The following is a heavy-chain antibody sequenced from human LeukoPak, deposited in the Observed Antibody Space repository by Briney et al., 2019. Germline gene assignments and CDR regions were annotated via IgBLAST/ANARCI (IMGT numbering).Heavy chain of an antibody. J-gene: IGHJ4*02. CDR2: ISHSGST. D-gene: IGHD3-9*01. Sequence: SETLSLTSGVSGGSISSGGYSWSWIRQPPGKGLERIGYISHSGSTYYNPSLKSRVTISVDRSKNQFSLKLSSVTAADTAVYYCARGSDDILTGYYRLYYFDYWGQGTLVTVSS. V-gene: IGHV4-30-2*01. CDR3: ARGSDDILTGYYRLYYFDY. CDR1: GGSISSGGYS.